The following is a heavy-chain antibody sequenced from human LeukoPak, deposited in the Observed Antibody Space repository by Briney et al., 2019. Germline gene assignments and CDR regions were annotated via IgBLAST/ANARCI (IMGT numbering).Heavy chain of an antibody. CDR1: GFTFSNYW. CDR3: VRDLILVDTPGDDFDY. D-gene: IGHD4-23*01. Sequence: GGSLRLSCAASGFTFSNYWMHWVRQVPGKGLVWVARINVDGSVKSYADSVKGRFTISRDNAKNTVSLQMNSLRAEDTAVYYCVRDLILVDTPGDDFDYWGQEALLTVSS. V-gene: IGHV3-74*01. CDR2: INVDGSVK. J-gene: IGHJ4*02.